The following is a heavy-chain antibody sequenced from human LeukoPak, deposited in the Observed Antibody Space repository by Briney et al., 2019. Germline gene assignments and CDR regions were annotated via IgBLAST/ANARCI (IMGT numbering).Heavy chain of an antibody. V-gene: IGHV4-61*02. CDR2: IQTSGST. D-gene: IGHD2-2*01. Sequence: SQTLSLTCTVSGGSISSGNYYWTWIRQPAGKGLEWIGRIQTSGSTNYNPSLKSRVTISVDTSKNQFSLKLSSVTAADTAVYYCASPLMCNSTTCYDHWGQGTLVTVSS. CDR3: ASPLMCNSTTCYDH. J-gene: IGHJ5*02. CDR1: GGSISSGNYY.